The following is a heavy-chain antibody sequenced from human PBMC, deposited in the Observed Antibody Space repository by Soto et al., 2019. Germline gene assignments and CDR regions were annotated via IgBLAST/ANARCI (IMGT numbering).Heavy chain of an antibody. CDR3: ARDHGGQWLIPVY. V-gene: IGHV1-3*01. J-gene: IGHJ4*02. Sequence: QVQLVQSGAEVKKPGASVKVSCKASGYTFTSYAMHWVRQAPGQRLEWMGWINAGNGNTKYSQKFQGRVTITRDTSASTAYMELSSLRSEGTAVYYCARDHGGQWLIPVYWGQGTLVTVSS. CDR2: INAGNGNT. D-gene: IGHD6-19*01. CDR1: GYTFTSYA.